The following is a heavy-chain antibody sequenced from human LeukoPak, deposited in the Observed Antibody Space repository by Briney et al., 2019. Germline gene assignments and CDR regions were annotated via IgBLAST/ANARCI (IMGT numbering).Heavy chain of an antibody. Sequence: PGGSLRLSCAASGFTFSSYSMNWVRQDPGKWLEWVSSISSSSSYIYYADSVKGRFTISRDNAKNSLYLQMNSLRAEDTAVYYCAGSGGWLLHYWGQGTLVTVSS. CDR1: GFTFSSYS. V-gene: IGHV3-21*01. D-gene: IGHD6-19*01. CDR2: ISSSSSYI. J-gene: IGHJ4*02. CDR3: AGSGGWLLHY.